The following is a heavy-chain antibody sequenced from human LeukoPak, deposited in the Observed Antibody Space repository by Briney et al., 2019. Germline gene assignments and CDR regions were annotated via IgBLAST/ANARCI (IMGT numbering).Heavy chain of an antibody. CDR1: GFTFSTYW. Sequence: GGSLRLSCAASGFTFSTYWMHWVRQAPGKGLVWVLRIYIDGSSTNYADSVKGRFTISRDNAKNTLYLQMDGLRDDDTAVYYCARGASARQDFWGQGTLVTVSS. J-gene: IGHJ4*02. V-gene: IGHV3-74*01. D-gene: IGHD2-2*01. CDR3: ARGASARQDF. CDR2: IYIDGSST.